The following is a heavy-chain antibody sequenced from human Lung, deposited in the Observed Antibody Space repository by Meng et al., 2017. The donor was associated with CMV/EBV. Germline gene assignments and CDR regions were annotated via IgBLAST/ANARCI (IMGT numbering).Heavy chain of an antibody. Sequence: SXXVSXKASGYTFSYYDIIWVRQASGQGLEWVGWMNPNRGNTAYAQKFQGRVTMTRDTSTSIAYMELSSLRSGDTAVYYCARGQVQCSTINCHDYRFSGMDVWSQGTXVTVAS. CDR1: GYTFSYYD. CDR2: MNPNRGNT. D-gene: IGHD2/OR15-2a*01. V-gene: IGHV1-8*01. CDR3: ARGQVQCSTINCHDYRFSGMDV. J-gene: IGHJ6*02.